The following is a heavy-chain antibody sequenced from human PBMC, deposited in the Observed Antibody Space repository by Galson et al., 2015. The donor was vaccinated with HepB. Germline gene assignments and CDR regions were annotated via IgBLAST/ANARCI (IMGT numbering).Heavy chain of an antibody. CDR1: GGTFSSYA. J-gene: IGHJ5*02. CDR2: IIPIFGTA. V-gene: IGHV1-69*13. D-gene: IGHD2-2*01. CDR3: ARAGYCSSTSCLDNWFDP. Sequence: SVKVSCKASGGTFSSYAISWVRQAPGQGLEWMGGIIPIFGTANYAQKFQGRVTITADESTSTAYMELRSLRSDDTAVYYCARAGYCSSTSCLDNWFDPWGQGTLVTVSS.